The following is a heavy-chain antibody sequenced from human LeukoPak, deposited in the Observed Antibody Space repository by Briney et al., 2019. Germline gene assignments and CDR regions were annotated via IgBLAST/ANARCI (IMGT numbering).Heavy chain of an antibody. V-gene: IGHV3-30*04. CDR1: GFTFSRYT. CDR2: TSGDGTTQ. J-gene: IGHJ4*02. Sequence: PSGGSLRLSCAASGFTFSRYTLHWVRQPPGKGLEWVTLTSGDGTTQSYADFVKGRFTISRDNSRNTLYLQMNSLRAEDTAVYYCARGSVGTPPPFDFWGQGALVTVSS. CDR3: ARGSVGTPPPFDF. D-gene: IGHD2-15*01.